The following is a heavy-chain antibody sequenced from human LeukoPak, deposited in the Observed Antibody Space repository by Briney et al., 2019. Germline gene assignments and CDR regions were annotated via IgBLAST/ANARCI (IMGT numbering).Heavy chain of an antibody. Sequence: PGGSLRLSCAASGFTFSSFEMNWVRQAPGKGLWWVSYISTGGGNIYYADSVKGRFTISRDNAKNSLYLQMNSLRAEDTAVYYCARDRIQWLPLDYWGQGTLVTVSS. D-gene: IGHD3-22*01. CDR1: GFTFSSFE. V-gene: IGHV3-48*03. CDR2: ISTGGGNI. CDR3: ARDRIQWLPLDY. J-gene: IGHJ4*02.